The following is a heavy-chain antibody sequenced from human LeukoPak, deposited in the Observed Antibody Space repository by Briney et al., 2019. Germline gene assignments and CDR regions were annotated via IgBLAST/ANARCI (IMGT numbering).Heavy chain of an antibody. J-gene: IGHJ4*02. D-gene: IGHD6-13*01. V-gene: IGHV3-30*02. CDR2: IRYDGSNK. Sequence: GGSLRLSCAASGFTFSSYGMHWVRQAPGKGLEWVAFIRYDGSNKYYADSVKGRFTISRDNSKNTLYLQMNSLRAEDTAVYYCAKDIGGSSSWYQFGYWGQGTLVTVSS. CDR3: AKDIGGSSSWYQFGY. CDR1: GFTFSSYG.